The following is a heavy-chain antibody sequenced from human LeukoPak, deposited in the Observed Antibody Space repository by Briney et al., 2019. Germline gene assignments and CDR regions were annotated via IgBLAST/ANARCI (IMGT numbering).Heavy chain of an antibody. D-gene: IGHD4-23*01. CDR1: GFTFSSYG. Sequence: GRSLRLSCAASGFTFSSYGMHWVRQAPGKGLEWVAVIWYDGSNKYYADSVKGRFTISRDNSKNTLYLQMNSLRAEDTAVYYCARERSYGGNMDAVDIWGQGTMVTVSS. J-gene: IGHJ3*02. V-gene: IGHV3-33*01. CDR3: ARERSYGGNMDAVDI. CDR2: IWYDGSNK.